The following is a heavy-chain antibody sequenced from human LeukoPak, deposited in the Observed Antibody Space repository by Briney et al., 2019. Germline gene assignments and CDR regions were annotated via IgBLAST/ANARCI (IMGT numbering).Heavy chain of an antibody. CDR3: ATVSYRFNGFDP. CDR1: GYTLTDLS. V-gene: IGHV1-24*01. Sequence: GASVKVSCKVSGYTLTDLSMHWVRQAPGKGLAWMGGIDPEDGETIYAHKFQGSVTMTEDTSTDTAYMKLSSLRSEDTAVFYFATVSYRFNGFDPWGQGALVTVSS. D-gene: IGHD1-26*01. CDR2: IDPEDGET. J-gene: IGHJ5*02.